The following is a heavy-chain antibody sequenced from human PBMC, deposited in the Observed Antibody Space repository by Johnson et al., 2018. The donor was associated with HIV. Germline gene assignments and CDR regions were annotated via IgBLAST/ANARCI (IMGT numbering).Heavy chain of an antibody. D-gene: IGHD6-19*01. CDR3: ARDRSSGWYGRVDAFDI. CDR2: ISFDGSKE. Sequence: VQLVESGGGVVQPGRSLRLSCAASGLNFSDYGMHWVRQAPGKGLEWVAVISFDGSKEYYADSVKGRFTISRDNSKNTLYLQMNSLRAEDTAVYYCARDRSSGWYGRVDAFDIWGQGTMVTVSS. J-gene: IGHJ3*02. CDR1: GLNFSDYG. V-gene: IGHV3-30-3*01.